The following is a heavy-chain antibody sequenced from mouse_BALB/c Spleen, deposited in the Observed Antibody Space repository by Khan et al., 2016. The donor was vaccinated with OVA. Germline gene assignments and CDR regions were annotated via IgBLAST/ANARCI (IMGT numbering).Heavy chain of an antibody. V-gene: IGHV1-9*01. CDR3: TRGYWFAY. CDR2: ILPGTGST. Sequence: QVQLQQSGAELMKPGASVKISCKATGYTFSSYWIEWVKERPGHGLEWIGEILPGTGSTNYNEKFKGKATFTADTSSNTAYMQLSSLTSEDSAVYYCTRGYWFAYWGQGTLVTVSA. CDR1: GYTFSSYW. J-gene: IGHJ3*01.